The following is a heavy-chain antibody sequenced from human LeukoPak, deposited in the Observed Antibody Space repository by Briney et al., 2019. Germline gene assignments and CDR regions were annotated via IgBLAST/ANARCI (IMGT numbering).Heavy chain of an antibody. V-gene: IGHV4-59*01. CDR1: GGSISSYY. CDR3: AREGDSSGWYFDY. Sequence: PSETLSLTCTVSGGSISSYYWSWIRQPPGKGLEWIGYIYYSGSTNYNPSLKSRVTISVDTSKNQLSLKLSSVTAADTAVYYCAREGDSSGWYFDYRGQGTLVTVSS. CDR2: IYYSGST. J-gene: IGHJ4*02. D-gene: IGHD6-19*01.